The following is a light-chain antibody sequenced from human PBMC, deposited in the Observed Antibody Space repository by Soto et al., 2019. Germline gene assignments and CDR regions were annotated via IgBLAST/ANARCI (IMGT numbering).Light chain of an antibody. V-gene: IGKV3-20*01. Sequence: ENMLEESPATLDLCSGERATHSSRASQSVSSSFLAWYQQRPGQAPRLLMYAASSRATGIPDRFSGSGSGTDFTLTISRLEAEDFAVYYCQQSSSSPITLGQGTRLEIK. J-gene: IGKJ5*01. CDR3: QQSSSSPIT. CDR1: QSVSSSF. CDR2: AAS.